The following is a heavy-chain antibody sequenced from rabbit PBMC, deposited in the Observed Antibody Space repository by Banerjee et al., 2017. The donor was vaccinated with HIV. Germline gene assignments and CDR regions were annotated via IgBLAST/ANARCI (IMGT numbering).Heavy chain of an antibody. V-gene: IGHV1S40*01. J-gene: IGHJ4*01. D-gene: IGHD1-1*01. CDR3: ARGGDSDSGYAFNL. CDR1: GFDLSSYYV. Sequence: QSLEESGGDLVKPGASLTLTCTASGFDLSSYYVMCWVRQAPGKGLEWIGCIDAGSGTTYYANWAKGRFTISKTSSTTVTLQMTSLTAADTATYFCARGGDSDSGYAFNLWGPGTLVTVS. CDR2: IDAGSGTT.